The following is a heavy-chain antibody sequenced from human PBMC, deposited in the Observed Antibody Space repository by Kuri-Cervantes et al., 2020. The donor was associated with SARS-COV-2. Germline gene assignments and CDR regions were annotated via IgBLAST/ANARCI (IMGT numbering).Heavy chain of an antibody. CDR1: GFTFSSYS. V-gene: IGHV3-33*08. CDR3: ARHAVVLGVATVYFDY. CDR2: IGYDGSNK. D-gene: IGHD1-26*01. Sequence: GGSPRLSCAASGFTFSSYSMNWVRQAPGKGLEWVAVIGYDGSNKYYGDSVKGRFTISRDNSKNTLYLQMNSLRAEDTTVYYCARHAVVLGVATVYFDYWGQGTLVTVSS. J-gene: IGHJ4*02.